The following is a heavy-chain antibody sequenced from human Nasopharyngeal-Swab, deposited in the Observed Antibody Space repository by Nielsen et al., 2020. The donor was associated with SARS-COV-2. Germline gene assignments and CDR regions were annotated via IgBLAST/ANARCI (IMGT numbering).Heavy chain of an antibody. CDR3: ARDFGIAAAGGYYYYYYMDV. Sequence: WVRQAPGQGLEWMGWISAYNGNTNYAQKLQGRVTMTTDTSTSTAYMELRSLRSDDTAVYYCARDFGIAAAGGYYYYYYMDVRGKGTTVTVSS. J-gene: IGHJ6*03. CDR2: ISAYNGNT. D-gene: IGHD6-13*01. V-gene: IGHV1-18*01.